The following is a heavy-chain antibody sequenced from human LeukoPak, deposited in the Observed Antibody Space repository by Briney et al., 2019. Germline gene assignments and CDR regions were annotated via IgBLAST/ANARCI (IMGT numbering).Heavy chain of an antibody. V-gene: IGHV1-2*02. Sequence: ASVKVSCKASGYTFTGYYMHWVRQAPGQGLEWMGWINPNSGGTNYAQKFQGRVTMTRDTSISTAYMELSRLRSDDTAVYYCARVACCDYVWGSYRRRNAFDIWGQGTMVTVSS. D-gene: IGHD3-16*02. CDR1: GYTFTGYY. CDR3: ARVACCDYVWGSYRRRNAFDI. J-gene: IGHJ3*02. CDR2: INPNSGGT.